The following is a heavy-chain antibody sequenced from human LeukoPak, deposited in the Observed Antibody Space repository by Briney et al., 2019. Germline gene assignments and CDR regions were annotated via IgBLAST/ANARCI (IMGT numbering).Heavy chain of an antibody. J-gene: IGHJ4*02. D-gene: IGHD3-16*01. CDR2: INGRGGTT. V-gene: IGHV3-23*01. CDR1: GFAFSTFG. Sequence: PGGSLRLSCAGSGFAFSTFGMAWVRQAPGKGLEWVSSINGRGGTTYYADSVKGRFTISRDNSKNTLYLQMNSLRAEDTAVYYCATRLLGYWGQGTLVTVSS. CDR3: ATRLLGY.